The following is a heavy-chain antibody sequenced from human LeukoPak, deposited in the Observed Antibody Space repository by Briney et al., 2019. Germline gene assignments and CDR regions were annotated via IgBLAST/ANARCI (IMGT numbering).Heavy chain of an antibody. V-gene: IGHV4-39*01. Sequence: PSETLSLTCTVSGGSISSSSYYWGWIRQPPGKGLEWIANIYYSGSTYHNPSLKSRVTISVDTSKNQLSLKLSAVTAADTAVYYCASVRRGFGESSKYYSYYYMDVWGNGTTVPISS. CDR3: ASVRRGFGESSKYYSYYYMDV. J-gene: IGHJ6*03. CDR2: IYYSGST. D-gene: IGHD3-10*01. CDR1: GGSISSSSYY.